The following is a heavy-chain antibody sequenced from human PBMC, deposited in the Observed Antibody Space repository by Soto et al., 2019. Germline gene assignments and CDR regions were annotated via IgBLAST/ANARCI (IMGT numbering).Heavy chain of an antibody. D-gene: IGHD6-19*01. J-gene: IGHJ5*02. Sequence: SETLSLTCAVSSGSISSSNWWSWVRQPPGKGLEWIGEIYHSGSTNYNPSLKSRVTISVDKSKNQFSLKLSSVTAADTAVYYCARGGSGWYLKYNWFAPWGQGTLVTVSS. V-gene: IGHV4-4*02. CDR1: SGSISSSNW. CDR3: ARGGSGWYLKYNWFAP. CDR2: IYHSGST.